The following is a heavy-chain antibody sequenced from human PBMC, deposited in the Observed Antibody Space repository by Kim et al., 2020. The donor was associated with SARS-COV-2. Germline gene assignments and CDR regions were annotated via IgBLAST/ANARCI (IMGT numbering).Heavy chain of an antibody. CDR2: ISDNGGDK. D-gene: IGHD2-21*01. CDR1: GFPFNNYA. V-gene: IGHV3-23*01. Sequence: GGSLRLSCAASGFPFNNYALTWFRQTPGKGLEWVSAISDNGGDKLYADSVKGRFTISRDNSKNTLYLQMNSLRVEDTAIYYCARGKSRSCYWACDYWSQGTLVTVSS. CDR3: ARGKSRSCYWACDY. J-gene: IGHJ4*02.